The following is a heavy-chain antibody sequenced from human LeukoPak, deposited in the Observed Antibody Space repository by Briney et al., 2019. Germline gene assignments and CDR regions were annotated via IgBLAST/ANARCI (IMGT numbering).Heavy chain of an antibody. CDR3: ARDSVVATITGWFDP. CDR1: GFTFSSYA. V-gene: IGHV3-30*04. J-gene: IGHJ5*02. CDR2: ISYDGSNK. Sequence: QPGRSLRLSCAASGFTFSSYAMHWVRQAPGKELEWVAVISYDGSNKYYADSVKGRFTISRDNSKNTLYLQMNSLRAEDTAVYYCARDSVVATITGWFDPWGQGTLVTVSS. D-gene: IGHD5-12*01.